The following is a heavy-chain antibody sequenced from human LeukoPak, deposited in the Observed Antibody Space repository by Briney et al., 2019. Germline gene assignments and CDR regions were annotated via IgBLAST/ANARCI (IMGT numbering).Heavy chain of an antibody. CDR1: GFTFSSYA. D-gene: IGHD3-10*01. CDR2: ISSNGGST. V-gene: IGHV3-64*01. J-gene: IGHJ4*02. Sequence: PGGSLRLSCAASGFTFSSYAMHWVRQAPGKGLEYVSAISSNGGSTYYANSVKGRFTISRDNSKNTLYLQMGSLRSDDTAVYYCARGDLWFGEPHWGQGTLVTVSS. CDR3: ARGDLWFGEPH.